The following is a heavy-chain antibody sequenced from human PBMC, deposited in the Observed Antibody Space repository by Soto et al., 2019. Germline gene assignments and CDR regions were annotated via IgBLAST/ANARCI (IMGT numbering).Heavy chain of an antibody. D-gene: IGHD3-22*01. CDR2: ISSYNGNT. Sequence: ASVKVSCKASGYTFRSHGISWVRQAPGQGLEWMGGISSYNGNTNYAQKFQGRVTMTTDTSTSTAYMELRSLRSDDTAVYYCARDRDSSGSLSGYWGQGTLATVSS. CDR3: ARDRDSSGSLSGY. J-gene: IGHJ4*02. V-gene: IGHV1-18*01. CDR1: GYTFRSHG.